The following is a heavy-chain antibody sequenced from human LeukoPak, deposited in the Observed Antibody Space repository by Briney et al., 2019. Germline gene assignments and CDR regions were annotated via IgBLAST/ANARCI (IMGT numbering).Heavy chain of an antibody. CDR1: GGTFSSYA. V-gene: IGHV1-69*05. CDR3: ARDLPRPDPSSTEEPRGSDY. CDR2: IIPIFGTA. J-gene: IGHJ4*02. Sequence: SVKVSCKASGGTFSSYAISWVRQAPGQGLEWMGRIIPIFGTANYAQKFQGRVTITTDESTSTACMELSSLRSEDTAVYYCARDLPRPDPSSTEEPRGSDYWGQGTLVTVSS. D-gene: IGHD6-13*01.